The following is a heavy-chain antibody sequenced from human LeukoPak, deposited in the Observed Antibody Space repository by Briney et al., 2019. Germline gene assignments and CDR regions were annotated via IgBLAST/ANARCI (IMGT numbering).Heavy chain of an antibody. V-gene: IGHV4-4*07. J-gene: IGHJ3*02. CDR1: GGSISSYY. D-gene: IGHD3-22*01. Sequence: PSETLSLTCAVSGGSISSYYWSWIRQPAGKGLEWIGCIYTSGSTNYNPSLKSRVTMSVDTSKNQFSLKLSSVTAADTAVYYCARDSFTMIVVVQGAFDIWGQGTMVTVSS. CDR3: ARDSFTMIVVVQGAFDI. CDR2: IYTSGST.